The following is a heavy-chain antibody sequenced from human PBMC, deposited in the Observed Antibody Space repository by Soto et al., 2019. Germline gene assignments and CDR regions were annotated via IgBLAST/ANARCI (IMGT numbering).Heavy chain of an antibody. CDR1: GGSVSSGSYY. CDR3: ARESIVATITGDYFDY. Sequence: PSETLSLTCTVSGGSVSSGSYYWSWIRQPPGKGLEWIGYIYYSGSTNYNPSLKSRVTISVDTSKNQFSLKLSSVTAADTAVYYCARESIVATITGDYFDYWGQGTLVTVSS. V-gene: IGHV4-61*01. D-gene: IGHD5-12*01. CDR2: IYYSGST. J-gene: IGHJ4*02.